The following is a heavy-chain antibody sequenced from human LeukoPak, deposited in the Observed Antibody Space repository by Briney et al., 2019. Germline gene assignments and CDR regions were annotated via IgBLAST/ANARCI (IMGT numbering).Heavy chain of an antibody. Sequence: ASVKVSCKASGYTFTSYGISWVRQAPGQGRAWMGWISAYNGNTNYAQKLQGRVTMTTDTSTSTAYMELRSLRSDDTAVYYCARGRDIVVVPAALPDYYYYYMDVWGKGTTVTVSS. CDR3: ARGRDIVVVPAALPDYYYYYMDV. V-gene: IGHV1-18*01. D-gene: IGHD2-2*02. CDR1: GYTFTSYG. J-gene: IGHJ6*03. CDR2: ISAYNGNT.